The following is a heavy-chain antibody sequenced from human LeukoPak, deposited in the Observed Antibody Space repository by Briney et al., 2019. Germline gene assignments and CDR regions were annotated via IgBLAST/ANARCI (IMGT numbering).Heavy chain of an antibody. CDR2: IYHSGST. Sequence: KASETLSLTCAVYGGSFSGYYWSWIRQPPGKGLEWIGEIYHSGSTNYNPSLKSRVTISVDTSKNQFSLKLSSVTAADTAVYYCARGIVATIFRDWFDPWGQGTLVTVSS. V-gene: IGHV4-34*01. D-gene: IGHD5-12*01. J-gene: IGHJ5*02. CDR1: GGSFSGYY. CDR3: ARGIVATIFRDWFDP.